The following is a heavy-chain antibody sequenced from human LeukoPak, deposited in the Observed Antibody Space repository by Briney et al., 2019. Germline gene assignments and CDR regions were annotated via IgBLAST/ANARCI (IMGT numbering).Heavy chain of an antibody. D-gene: IGHD3-22*01. CDR2: IDSSSGTI. CDR3: ARVRSSYYYESSGYYHYDAFDI. J-gene: IGHJ3*02. Sequence: GGFLRLSSAASGFSFSPYSMNWLRQAPGKGLEWVSYIDSSSGTIYYADSVRGRFTISGDNAKNSLYLQMNSLRAEDTAVYYCARVRSSYYYESSGYYHYDAFDIWGQGTMVTVSS. CDR1: GFSFSPYS. V-gene: IGHV3-48*01.